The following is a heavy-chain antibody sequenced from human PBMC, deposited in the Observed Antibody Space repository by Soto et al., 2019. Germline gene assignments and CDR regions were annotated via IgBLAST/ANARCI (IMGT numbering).Heavy chain of an antibody. CDR2: ISYGGST. CDR3: SRGILV. V-gene: IGHV4-31*03. CDR1: GGSINSGGYC. J-gene: IGHJ4*02. D-gene: IGHD5-18*01. Sequence: QVQLQESGPGLVKPSQTLSLTCTVSGGSINSGGYCWSWIRQHPGKGLDWIGCISYGGSTSYNPSLKSRVNISVDTSKNQFSLKLTSVTAAATAVYYCSRGILVWGQGALSTVSS.